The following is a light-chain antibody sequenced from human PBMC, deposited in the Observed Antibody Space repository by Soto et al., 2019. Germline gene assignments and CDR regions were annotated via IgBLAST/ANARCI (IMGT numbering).Light chain of an antibody. Sequence: QSLLTQPPSVSGTPRQRVTISCTASSSDIGAGYDVHWYQQLPGKAPTLLIYGNTERPSGVPDRFSGSRSGTSASLAITGIQAEDEADYYCQSYDSSLRHYVFGTGTKVTVL. CDR2: GNT. V-gene: IGLV1-40*01. CDR3: QSYDSSLRHYV. J-gene: IGLJ1*01. CDR1: SSDIGAGYD.